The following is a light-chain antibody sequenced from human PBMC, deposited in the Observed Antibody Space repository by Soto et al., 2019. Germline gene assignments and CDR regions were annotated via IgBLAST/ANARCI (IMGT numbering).Light chain of an antibody. Sequence: DIRMTQSPSSLSASVGDRVTLTCRASEDIISYLSWYQHKPGRAPTVLVYGATNLPSGVPSRFSGSGSGTEFTFTISSLQPEDFATYYCQQNHNAPLTFGGGTKVE. CDR1: EDIISY. CDR3: QQNHNAPLT. V-gene: IGKV1-39*01. J-gene: IGKJ4*01. CDR2: GAT.